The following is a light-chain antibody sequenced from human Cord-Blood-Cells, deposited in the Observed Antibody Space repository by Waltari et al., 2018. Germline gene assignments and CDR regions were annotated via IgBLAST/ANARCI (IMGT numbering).Light chain of an antibody. CDR1: NIGSKS. CDR3: QVWDSSSDHVV. J-gene: IGLJ2*01. V-gene: IGLV3-21*04. CDR2: YDS. Sequence: SYVLTQPPSVSVAPGKTARITCGGNNIGSKSVHWYQQKPGQAPVLVINYDSDRPSGIPERFSGSNSGNTATLTISRVEAGDEADYYCQVWDSSSDHVVFGGGTKLTVL.